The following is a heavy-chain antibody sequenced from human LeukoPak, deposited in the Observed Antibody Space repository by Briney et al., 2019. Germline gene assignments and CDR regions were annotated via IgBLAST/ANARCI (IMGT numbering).Heavy chain of an antibody. V-gene: IGHV3-74*01. CDR2: INSDGSST. CDR3: ARDPGGWLQFPFFDY. Sequence: GGSLRLSCAASGFTFSSYWMHWVRQAPGKGLVRVSRINSDGSSTSYADSVKGRFTTSRDNAKNTLYLQMNSLRAEDTAVYYCARDPGGWLQFPFFDYWGQGTLVTVSS. D-gene: IGHD5-24*01. CDR1: GFTFSSYW. J-gene: IGHJ4*02.